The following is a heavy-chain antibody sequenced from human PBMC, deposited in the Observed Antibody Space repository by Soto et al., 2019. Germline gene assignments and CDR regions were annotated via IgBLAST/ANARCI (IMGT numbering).Heavy chain of an antibody. CDR3: ARKASDDLDY. CDR1: GFTFSFYD. J-gene: IGHJ4*02. Sequence: PGGSLRLSCAASGFTFSFYDVNWVRQAPGKGLEWVSYISSGGATVYYADSVKGRFTISRDNAKNSLYLQMNSLRVEDTAVYYCARKASDDLDYWGQGTLVTVSS. D-gene: IGHD1-1*01. CDR2: ISSGGATV. V-gene: IGHV3-48*03.